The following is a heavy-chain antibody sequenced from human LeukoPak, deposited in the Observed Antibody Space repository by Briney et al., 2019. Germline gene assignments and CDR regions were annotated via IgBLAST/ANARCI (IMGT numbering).Heavy chain of an antibody. J-gene: IGHJ6*04. V-gene: IGHV4-30-4*01. Sequence: SETLSLTCTVSGGSISSGDYYWSWIRQPPGKGLEWIGYISYSGSTYYNPSLKSRVTISVDTSKNQFSLKLSSVTAADTAVYYCARDLVDNYGSGSYYNPPAYYYYGMDVWGKGTTVTVSS. CDR3: ARDLVDNYGSGSYYNPPAYYYYGMDV. CDR1: GGSISSGDYY. D-gene: IGHD3-10*01. CDR2: ISYSGST.